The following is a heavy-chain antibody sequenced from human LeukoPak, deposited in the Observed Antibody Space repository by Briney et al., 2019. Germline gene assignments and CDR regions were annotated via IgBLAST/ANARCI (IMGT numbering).Heavy chain of an antibody. D-gene: IGHD4-17*01. J-gene: IGHJ4*02. Sequence: PSETLSLTCAVYGGSFSGYYWSWIRQPPGKGLEWIGEINHSGSTNYNPSLKSRVTISVDTSKNQFSLKLSSVTAADTAVYYCARERRDYGEPYYFDYWGQGTLVTVSS. CDR1: GGSFSGYY. V-gene: IGHV4-34*01. CDR3: ARERRDYGEPYYFDY. CDR2: INHSGST.